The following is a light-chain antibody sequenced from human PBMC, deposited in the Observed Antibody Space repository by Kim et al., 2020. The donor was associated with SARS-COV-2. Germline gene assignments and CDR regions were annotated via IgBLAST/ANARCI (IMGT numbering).Light chain of an antibody. Sequence: SAAIGDRVTITCRASQSISSYLNWYQQKPGKAPNLMIYAASSLQSGVPSRFSGSGSGTDFTLTISRLQPEDFATYYCQQSYSTPYTFGQGTKLEI. CDR1: QSISSY. J-gene: IGKJ2*01. CDR3: QQSYSTPYT. CDR2: AAS. V-gene: IGKV1-39*01.